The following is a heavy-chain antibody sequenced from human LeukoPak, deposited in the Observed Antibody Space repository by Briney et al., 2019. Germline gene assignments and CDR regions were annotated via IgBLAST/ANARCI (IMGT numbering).Heavy chain of an antibody. CDR2: IYYSGST. J-gene: IGHJ6*02. V-gene: IGHV4-39*01. CDR1: GGSISSSSYY. Sequence: SETLSLTCTVSGGSISSSSYYWGWIRQPPGKGLEWIGSIYYSGSTYYNPPLKSRVTISVDTSKNQFSLKLSSVTAADTAVYYCARQVSGWWYYYYGMDVWGQGTTVTVSS. D-gene: IGHD6-19*01. CDR3: ARQVSGWWYYYYGMDV.